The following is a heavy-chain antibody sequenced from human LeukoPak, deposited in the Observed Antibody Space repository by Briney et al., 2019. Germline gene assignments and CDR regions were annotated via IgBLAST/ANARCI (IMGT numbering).Heavy chain of an antibody. Sequence: ASVKVSCKASGYTFTSYGISWVRQAPGQGLEWMGWISAYNGNTNYAQKLQGRVTMTTDTSTSTAYMELRSLRSDDTAVYYCARTPPDCTNGVCYLSYYYGMDAWGQGTTVTVSS. J-gene: IGHJ6*02. D-gene: IGHD2-8*01. CDR2: ISAYNGNT. CDR3: ARTPPDCTNGVCYLSYYYGMDA. V-gene: IGHV1-18*01. CDR1: GYTFTSYG.